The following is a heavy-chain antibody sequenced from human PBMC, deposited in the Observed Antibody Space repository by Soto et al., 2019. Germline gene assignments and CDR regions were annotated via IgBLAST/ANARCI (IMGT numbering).Heavy chain of an antibody. CDR2: INGGRS. Sequence: VQLLESGGGLVQPGESLRLSCVASGFTFSRADMSWVRQAPGKGLEWVSAINGGRSFYGDSVEGRFTVSRDNSKNTLYLQMNSLRVEDTAIYYCATQAWDLWGQGTLVTVSS. CDR3: ATQAWDL. CDR1: GFTFSRAD. V-gene: IGHV3-23*01. J-gene: IGHJ5*02.